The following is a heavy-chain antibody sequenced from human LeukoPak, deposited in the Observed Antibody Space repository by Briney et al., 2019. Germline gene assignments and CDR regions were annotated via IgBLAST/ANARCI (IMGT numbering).Heavy chain of an antibody. CDR1: GGTFSSYG. J-gene: IGHJ5*02. D-gene: IGHD4-11*01. CDR2: IIPIFGTA. CDR3: AREEGGDYSNYGESWFDP. Sequence: ASVKVSCKASGGTFSSYGISWVRQAPGQGLEWMGGIIPIFGTANYAQKFQGRVTITADKSTSTAYMELSSLRSEDTAVYYCAREEGGDYSNYGESWFDPWGQGTLVTVSS. V-gene: IGHV1-69*06.